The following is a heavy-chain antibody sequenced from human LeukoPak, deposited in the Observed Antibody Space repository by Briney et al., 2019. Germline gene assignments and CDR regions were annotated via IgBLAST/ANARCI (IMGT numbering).Heavy chain of an antibody. CDR1: GFTFSRYA. CDR2: ISYDGDTT. V-gene: IGHV3-30*03. Sequence: PGGSLRLSRAASGFTFSRYAMHWARQAPGKGLEGVTYISYDGDTTYYADSVKGRFTISRDNSKSTMYLQMNSLRGEDTAVYYCARDLSEKYSSDYWGQGTLVTVSS. J-gene: IGHJ4*02. CDR3: ARDLSEKYSSDY. D-gene: IGHD2/OR15-2a*01.